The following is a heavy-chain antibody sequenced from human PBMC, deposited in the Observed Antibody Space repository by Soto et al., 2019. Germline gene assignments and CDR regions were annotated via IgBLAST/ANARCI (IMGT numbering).Heavy chain of an antibody. CDR1: GLTFSSYE. V-gene: IGHV3-30*18. Sequence: VQLVASGGGLVQPGGSLRLSCAASGLTFSSYEMNWVRQAPGKGLEWVTVISYDGSSKYYADSVKGRFIVSRDNSKNTLYLQMNSLRPEDTAVYYCAKVTFSGDYYYSYGMDVWGQGTTVTVSS. D-gene: IGHD1-26*01. CDR3: AKVTFSGDYYYSYGMDV. J-gene: IGHJ6*02. CDR2: ISYDGSSK.